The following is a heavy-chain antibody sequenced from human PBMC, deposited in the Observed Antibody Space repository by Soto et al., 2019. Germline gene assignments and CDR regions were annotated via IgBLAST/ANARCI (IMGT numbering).Heavy chain of an antibody. J-gene: IGHJ3*02. CDR1: GYTFTGYY. CDR2: INPNSGGT. CDR3: ARFWKVYYDTTGYYYVNSFEI. V-gene: IGHV1-2*04. D-gene: IGHD3-22*01. Sequence: ASVKVSCKASGYTFTGYYLHWVRQAPGQGLEWMGWINPNSGGTKYTQRFQGWVTMTRDTSISTAYMELRRLRSDDKAVYYCARFWKVYYDTTGYYYVNSFEIWGQETMVTVSS.